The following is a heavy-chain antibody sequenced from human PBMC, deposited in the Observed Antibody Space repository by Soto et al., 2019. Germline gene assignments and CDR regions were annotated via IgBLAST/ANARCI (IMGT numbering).Heavy chain of an antibody. D-gene: IGHD2-8*01. V-gene: IGHV1-18*01. CDR1: GYTFSRYG. CDR2: ISGYNGDT. Sequence: ASVKVSCKASGYTFSRYGTSWVRQAPGQGLEWMGWISGYNGDTKYAQKVQGRVTMTIDTSTYTAYMELRSLTSDDTAIYYCAKNGQPPYYYYGMDVWG. J-gene: IGHJ6*02. CDR3: AKNGQPPYYYYGMDV.